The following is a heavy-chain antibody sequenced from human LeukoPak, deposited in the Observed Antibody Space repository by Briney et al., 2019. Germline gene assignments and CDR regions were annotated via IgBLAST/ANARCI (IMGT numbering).Heavy chain of an antibody. D-gene: IGHD6-13*01. V-gene: IGHV3-21*01. CDR1: GFTFSSYS. Sequence: GGSLRLSCAAFGFTFSSYSMNWVRQAPGKGLEWVSSISSSSSYIYYADSVKGRFTISRDNAKNSLYLQMNSLRAEDTAVYYCARVYGSSWYFFGYWGQGTLVTVSS. J-gene: IGHJ4*02. CDR2: ISSSSSYI. CDR3: ARVYGSSWYFFGY.